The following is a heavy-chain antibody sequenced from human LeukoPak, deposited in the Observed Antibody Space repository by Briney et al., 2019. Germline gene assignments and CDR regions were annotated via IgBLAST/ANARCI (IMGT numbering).Heavy chain of an antibody. V-gene: IGHV7-4-1*02. CDR2: ITTNTGNP. Sequence: VASVKVSCQASGYTFTSHSINWLRQAPGQGLEWMGWITTNTGNPTYAQGFTGRFVFSLDTSVSTAYLQISSLKAEDTAVYYCARDASTIRFDYWGQGTLVTVSS. CDR3: ARDASTIRFDY. D-gene: IGHD5-24*01. CDR1: GYTFTSHS. J-gene: IGHJ4*02.